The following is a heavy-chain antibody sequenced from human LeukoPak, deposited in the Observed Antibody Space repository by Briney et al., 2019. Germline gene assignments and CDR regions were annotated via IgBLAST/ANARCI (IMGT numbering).Heavy chain of an antibody. CDR3: ARGGHDTSGYYYPNWFDP. V-gene: IGHV1-18*01. D-gene: IGHD3-22*01. CDR2: ISAYNNNT. Sequence: ASVKVSCKASGYTFTSYGISWVRQAPGQGLEWMGWISAYNNNTIYAQNLQGRLTMTTDTSTSTAYMELRSLRSDDTAMYYCARGGHDTSGYYYPNWFDPWGQGTLVAVSS. J-gene: IGHJ5*02. CDR1: GYTFTSYG.